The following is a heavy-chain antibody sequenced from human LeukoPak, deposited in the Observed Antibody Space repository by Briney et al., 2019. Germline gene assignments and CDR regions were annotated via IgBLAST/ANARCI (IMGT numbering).Heavy chain of an antibody. CDR2: TNWDGGRT. Sequence: GGSLRLSCAASGFTFDDYAMSWVRQTPGKGLEWVSGTNWDGGRTGYADSVKGRFTISRDNAKTSLYLQMISLRAEDTAVYYCARHLSGVTGYTYGRGIDYWGQGTLVTVSS. D-gene: IGHD5-18*01. CDR1: GFTFDDYA. V-gene: IGHV3-20*04. J-gene: IGHJ4*02. CDR3: ARHLSGVTGYTYGRGIDY.